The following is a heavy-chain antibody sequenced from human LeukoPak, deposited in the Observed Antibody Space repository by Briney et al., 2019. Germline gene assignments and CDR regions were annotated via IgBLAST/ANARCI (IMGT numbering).Heavy chain of an antibody. J-gene: IGHJ3*02. Sequence: SETLSLTCTVSGGSVSSSNYYWGWIRQPPGKGLEWIGNMYYTGSTYHNPSLKSRVTISIDTSKNQFSLELSSVTATDTAVYYCATLHYDSSGYFDAFDIWGQGIMVTVSS. CDR2: MYYTGST. CDR1: GGSVSSSNYY. V-gene: IGHV4-39*01. D-gene: IGHD3-22*01. CDR3: ATLHYDSSGYFDAFDI.